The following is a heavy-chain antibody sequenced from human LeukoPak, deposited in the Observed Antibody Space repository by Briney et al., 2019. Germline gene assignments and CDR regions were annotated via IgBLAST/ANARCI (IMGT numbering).Heavy chain of an antibody. Sequence: ASVKVSCKAFGYTFTSYAMNWVRQAPGQGLEWMGWINTNTGNPTYAQGFTGRFVFSLDTSVSTAYLQISSLKAEDTAVYYCARDALPMEYYSSGWYNWFDPWGQGTLVTVSS. CDR1: GYTFTSYA. V-gene: IGHV7-4-1*02. CDR3: ARDALPMEYYSSGWYNWFDP. J-gene: IGHJ5*02. CDR2: INTNTGNP. D-gene: IGHD6-19*01.